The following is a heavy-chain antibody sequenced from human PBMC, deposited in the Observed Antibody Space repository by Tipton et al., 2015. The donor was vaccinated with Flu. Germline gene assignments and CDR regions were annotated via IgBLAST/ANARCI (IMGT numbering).Heavy chain of an antibody. CDR3: ASLPRPLVVPANPYNWFDP. V-gene: IGHV3-23*01. Sequence: SLRLSCAASGFTFSSYAMSWVRQAPGKGLEWVSAISGSGGSTYYADSVKGRFTISRDNSKNTLYLQMNSLRAEDTAVYYCASLPRPLVVPANPYNWFDPWGQGTLVTVSS. CDR1: GFTFSSYA. CDR2: ISGSGGST. J-gene: IGHJ5*02. D-gene: IGHD2-2*01.